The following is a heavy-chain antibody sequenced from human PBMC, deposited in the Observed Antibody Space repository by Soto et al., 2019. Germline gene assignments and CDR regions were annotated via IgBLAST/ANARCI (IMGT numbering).Heavy chain of an antibody. V-gene: IGHV1-69*13. CDR3: ARVDHSGSYYYFAY. D-gene: IGHD1-26*01. J-gene: IGHJ4*02. Sequence: ASVKVSCKASGGTFSSYSISWVRQAPGQGLEWMGGIIPIFGTANYAQKFQGRVTITADESTSTAYMELSSLRSEDTAVYYCARVDHSGSYYYFAYWGQGTLVTVSS. CDR1: GGTFSSYS. CDR2: IIPIFGTA.